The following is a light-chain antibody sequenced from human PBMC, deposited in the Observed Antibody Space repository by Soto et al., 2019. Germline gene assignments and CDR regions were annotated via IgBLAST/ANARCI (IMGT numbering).Light chain of an antibody. CDR3: QQYNDWPRT. CDR1: QSVNSN. J-gene: IGKJ1*01. V-gene: IGKV3-15*01. CDR2: GAS. Sequence: EIVMTQSPGTLSVSPGERATLSCRASQSVNSNLAWYQQKPGQAPRLLIYGASPRAPGIPDRFSGSGSGTEFTLTISSLQSEDFAVYYCQQYNDWPRTFGQGTKVEIK.